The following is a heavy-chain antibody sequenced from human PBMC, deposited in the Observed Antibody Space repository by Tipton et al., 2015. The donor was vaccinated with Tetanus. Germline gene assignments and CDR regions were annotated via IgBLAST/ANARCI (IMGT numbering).Heavy chain of an antibody. CDR3: ARTFGGTRDYCAIKF. Sequence: QSGPEVKKPGSSVKVSCKGSGSTFNNFPISWVRQAPGQGLEWMGGIIPVFTTITYAQKFQGRLTITADRSTATAYMELRSLRPEDTAIYFCARTFGGTRDYCAIKFWGQGSLVTVSS. V-gene: IGHV1-69*01. J-gene: IGHJ4*02. CDR2: IIPVFTTI. D-gene: IGHD3-10*01. CDR1: GSTFNNFP.